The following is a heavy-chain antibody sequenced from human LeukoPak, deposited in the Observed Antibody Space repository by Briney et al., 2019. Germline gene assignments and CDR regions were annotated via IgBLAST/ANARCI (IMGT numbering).Heavy chain of an antibody. D-gene: IGHD6-19*01. CDR2: ISSDGRNK. CDR3: ARDRYSSGWSLYYYYGMDV. Sequence: PGGSLRLSCAASGFTFKNYGMHWVRQAPGKGLEWVAVISSDGRNKYYGDSVKGRFTISRDNAKDSLYLQMNSLRAEDTAVYYCARDRYSSGWSLYYYYGMDVWGQGTTVTVSS. CDR1: GFTFKNYG. V-gene: IGHV3-30*03. J-gene: IGHJ6*02.